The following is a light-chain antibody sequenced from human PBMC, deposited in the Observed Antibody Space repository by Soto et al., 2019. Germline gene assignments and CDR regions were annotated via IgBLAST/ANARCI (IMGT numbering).Light chain of an antibody. Sequence: QSVLTQPPSVSEAPRQRVTISCSGSSSNIGNNAVHWYQQVPGKAPKLLIYYDDLLPSGVSDRFSGSKSGTSASLAISGLQSEDEADYYCAAWDDSLNGPVFGGGTKLTVL. CDR3: AAWDDSLNGPV. V-gene: IGLV1-36*01. CDR1: SSNIGNNA. CDR2: YDD. J-gene: IGLJ3*02.